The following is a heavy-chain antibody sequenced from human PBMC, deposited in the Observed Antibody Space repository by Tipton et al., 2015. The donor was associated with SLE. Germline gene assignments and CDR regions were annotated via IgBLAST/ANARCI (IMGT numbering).Heavy chain of an antibody. J-gene: IGHJ2*01. Sequence: TLSLTCTVSGGSISSYYWSWIRQPAGKGLEWIGSIYYSGSTYYNPPLKSRVTISVDTSKNQFSLKLSSVTAADTAVYYCARHRYYYDSSGYYGYWYFDLWGRGTLVTVSS. CDR3: ARHRYYYDSSGYYGYWYFDL. CDR1: GGSISSYY. D-gene: IGHD3-22*01. V-gene: IGHV4-59*05. CDR2: IYYSGST.